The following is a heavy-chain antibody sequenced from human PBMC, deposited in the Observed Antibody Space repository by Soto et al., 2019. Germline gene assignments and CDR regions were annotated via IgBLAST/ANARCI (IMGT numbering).Heavy chain of an antibody. CDR2: IIPIFGTA. D-gene: IGHD3-3*01. Sequence: ASVKVSCKASGGTFSSYAISWVRQAPGQGLEWMGGIIPIFGTANYAQKFQGRVTITADESTSTAYMELSSLRSEDTAVYYCARTAALRFLEWLGSYGMDVWGQGTTVTVSS. CDR1: GGTFSSYA. CDR3: ARTAALRFLEWLGSYGMDV. J-gene: IGHJ6*02. V-gene: IGHV1-69*13.